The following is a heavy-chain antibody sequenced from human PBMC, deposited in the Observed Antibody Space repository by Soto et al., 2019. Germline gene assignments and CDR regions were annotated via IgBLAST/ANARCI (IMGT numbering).Heavy chain of an antibody. CDR3: AKDPHPGYSSGWYFDY. Sequence: GGSLRLSYAASGFTFSSNGMHWVRQAPGKGLEWVAVISYDGSNKYYADSVKGRFTISRDNSKNTLYLQMNSLRAEDTAVYYCAKDPHPGYSSGWYFDYWGQGT. CDR1: GFTFSSNG. J-gene: IGHJ4*02. V-gene: IGHV3-30*18. CDR2: ISYDGSNK. D-gene: IGHD6-19*01.